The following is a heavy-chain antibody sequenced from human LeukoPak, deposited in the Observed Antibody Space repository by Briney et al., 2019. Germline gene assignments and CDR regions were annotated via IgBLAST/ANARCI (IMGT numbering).Heavy chain of an antibody. CDR1: GFTFGDYA. CDR3: ARDKGMHYYGSASYSYFDS. Sequence: GGSLRLSCAASGFTFGDYAMHWVRRAPGRGLEWVSGISSNSDNIGYADSVKGRFTISRDNAKNSLYLQMNSLRTEDTAFYYCARDKGMHYYGSASYSYFDSWGQATLVTVSS. D-gene: IGHD3-10*01. CDR2: ISSNSDNI. V-gene: IGHV3-9*01. J-gene: IGHJ4*02.